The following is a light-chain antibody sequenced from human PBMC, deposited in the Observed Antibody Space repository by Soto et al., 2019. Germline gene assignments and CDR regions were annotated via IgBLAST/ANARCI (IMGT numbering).Light chain of an antibody. J-gene: IGKJ1*01. V-gene: IGKV3-20*01. CDR3: QLYGRSPTWT. Sequence: IVLTQSPGTLSLSPGERATLSCRASQSVSSSYLAWFQQRPGQAPRLLIYGAFNRATGIPDRFSGSGSGTDFTLTINRLEPEDFAVYYCQLYGRSPTWTFGQGTKVDIK. CDR2: GAF. CDR1: QSVSSSY.